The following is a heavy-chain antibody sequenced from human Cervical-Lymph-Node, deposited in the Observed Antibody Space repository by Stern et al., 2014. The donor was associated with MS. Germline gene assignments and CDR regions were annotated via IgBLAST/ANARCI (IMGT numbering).Heavy chain of an antibody. D-gene: IGHD2-2*02. CDR2: INHSGSP. V-gene: IGHV4-34*01. Sequence: QVQLQQWGAGLLKPSETLSLTCAVYGGSFSGYYWSWIRQPPGKGLEWIGEINHSGSPNYTPSLKSRVTISVDTSKTQFSLKLSSVTAADTAVYYCARGTWHTFRWYFDLWGRGTLVTVSS. CDR3: ARGTWHTFRWYFDL. CDR1: GGSFSGYY. J-gene: IGHJ2*01.